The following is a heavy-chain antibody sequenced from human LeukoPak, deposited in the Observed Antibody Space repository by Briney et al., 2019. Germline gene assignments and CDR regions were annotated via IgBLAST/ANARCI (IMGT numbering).Heavy chain of an antibody. CDR3: ARATKPGRSIAARDAFDI. CDR2: IYYSGST. CDR1: GGSISSYY. Sequence: SETLSLTCTVSGGSISSYYWSWIRQPPGKGLEWIGYIYYSGSTNYNPSLKSRVTVSVDTSKNQFSLKLSSVTAADTAVYYCARATKPGRSIAARDAFDIWGQGTMVTVS. D-gene: IGHD6-6*01. J-gene: IGHJ3*02. V-gene: IGHV4-59*08.